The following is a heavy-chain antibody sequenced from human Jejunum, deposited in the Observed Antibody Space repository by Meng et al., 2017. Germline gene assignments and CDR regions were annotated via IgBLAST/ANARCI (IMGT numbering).Heavy chain of an antibody. CDR1: GGTFSNYA. Sequence: VVMVQSGAWVRKPGSSVKVACKTYGGTFSNYAITWVRQAPGQGLEWMGGIIPIFGTANYAQKFQGRVTITADESTSTAYMEFSSLRSEDTAVYYCARPNSGGNTYYFDYWGQGTLVTVSS. V-gene: IGHV1-69*01. CDR3: ARPNSGGNTYYFDY. D-gene: IGHD4-23*01. CDR2: IIPIFGTA. J-gene: IGHJ4*02.